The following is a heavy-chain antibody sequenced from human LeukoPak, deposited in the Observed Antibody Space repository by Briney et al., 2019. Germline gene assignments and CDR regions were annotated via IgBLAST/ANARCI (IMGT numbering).Heavy chain of an antibody. CDR1: GFTFSSYS. D-gene: IGHD6-13*01. J-gene: IGHJ4*02. V-gene: IGHV3-21*01. CDR2: ISSSSSYI. Sequence: GGCLRLSCAASGFTFSSYSMNWVRQAPGKGLEWVSSISSSSSYIYYADSVKGRFTISRDNAKNSLYLQMNSLRAEDTAVYYCARAIAAAGIRNWGQGTLVTVSS. CDR3: ARAIAAAGIRN.